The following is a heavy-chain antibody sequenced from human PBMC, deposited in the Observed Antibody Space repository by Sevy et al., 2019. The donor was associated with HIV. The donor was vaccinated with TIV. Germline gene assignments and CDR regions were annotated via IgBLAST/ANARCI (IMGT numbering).Heavy chain of an antibody. CDR2: VRGSGGST. Sequence: GGSLRLSCAASGFTFSSYAMSWVRRAPEKGLEWVSAVRGSGGSTYYADSVKGRFTISRDNSKNTLYLQMNSLRAEDTAVYYCAKKGDYYDSSGYYFPYFDYWGQGTLVTVSS. D-gene: IGHD3-22*01. V-gene: IGHV3-23*01. CDR1: GFTFSSYA. J-gene: IGHJ4*02. CDR3: AKKGDYYDSSGYYFPYFDY.